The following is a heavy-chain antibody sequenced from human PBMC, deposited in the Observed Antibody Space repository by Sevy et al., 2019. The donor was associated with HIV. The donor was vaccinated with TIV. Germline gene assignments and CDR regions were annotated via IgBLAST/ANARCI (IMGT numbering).Heavy chain of an antibody. CDR3: AREGGAGIAARPSYYYMDV. CDR2: ISSSSSYI. J-gene: IGHJ6*03. CDR1: GFTFSSYS. D-gene: IGHD6-6*01. V-gene: IGHV3-21*01. Sequence: GGSLRLSCAASGFTFSSYSMNWVRQAPGKGLEWVSSISSSSSYIYYADSVKGRFTISRDNAKNSLYLQMNGLGAEDTAVYYCAREGGAGIAARPSYYYMDVWGKGTTVTVSS.